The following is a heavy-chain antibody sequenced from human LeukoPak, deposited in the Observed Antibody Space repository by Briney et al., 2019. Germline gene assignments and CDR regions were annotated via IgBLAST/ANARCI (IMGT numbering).Heavy chain of an antibody. CDR1: GFTFDDYS. CDR3: AKGSLIAASGTLFDF. Sequence: PVGSLRLSCAASGFTFDDYSMHWVRQSPGKGLEWLSGLGWNGDIIDYADSVKGRFTISRDNAKNSLYLQMDSLKTEDTALYYCAKGSLIAASGTLFDFWGQGNRVTVSS. D-gene: IGHD6-13*01. CDR2: LGWNGDII. J-gene: IGHJ4*02. V-gene: IGHV3-9*01.